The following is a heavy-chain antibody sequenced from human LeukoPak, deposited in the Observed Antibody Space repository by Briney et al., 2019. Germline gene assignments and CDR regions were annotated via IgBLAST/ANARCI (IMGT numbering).Heavy chain of an antibody. CDR2: ISYDGNNK. D-gene: IGHD5-12*01. CDR3: ATLVATTQFAY. Sequence: GGSLRLSCAASGFTFSNYGMHWVRQAPGKGLEWVAVISYDGNNKYYADSVKGRFTISRDNAKNSLYLQMNSLRAEDTAVYYCATLVATTQFAYWGQGTLVTVSS. J-gene: IGHJ4*02. CDR1: GFTFSNYG. V-gene: IGHV3-30*03.